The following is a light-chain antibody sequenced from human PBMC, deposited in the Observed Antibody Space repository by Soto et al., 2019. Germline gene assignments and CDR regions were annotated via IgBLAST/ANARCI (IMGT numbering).Light chain of an antibody. Sequence: QSALTQPASVSGSPGQSITISCTGTSSDVGSYNLVSWYQHHPGKDPKLMIYEVSKRPSGVSNRFSGSKSGNTASLTISGLQAEDEADYYCCSYAGSSTWVFGTGTKLTVL. CDR1: SSDVGSYNL. CDR3: CSYAGSSTWV. CDR2: EVS. J-gene: IGLJ1*01. V-gene: IGLV2-23*02.